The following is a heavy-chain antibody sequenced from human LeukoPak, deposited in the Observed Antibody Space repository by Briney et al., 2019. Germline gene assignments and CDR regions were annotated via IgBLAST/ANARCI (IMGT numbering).Heavy chain of an antibody. V-gene: IGHV1-69*13. D-gene: IGHD2-2*01. CDR1: GGTFSSYA. CDR2: IIPIFGTA. J-gene: IGHJ6*03. Sequence: PWASVKVSCKASGGTFSSYAISWVRQAPGQGLEWMGGIIPIFGTANYAQKFQGRVTITADESTSTAYMELSSLRSEDTAVYYCAIQSRIPAATIKYRGTYYYYYMDVWGKGTTVTVSS. CDR3: AIQSRIPAATIKYRGTYYYYYMDV.